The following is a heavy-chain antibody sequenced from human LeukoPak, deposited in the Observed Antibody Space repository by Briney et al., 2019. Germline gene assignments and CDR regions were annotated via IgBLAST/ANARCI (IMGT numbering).Heavy chain of an antibody. D-gene: IGHD3-16*01. CDR2: ISSNSRTT. Sequence: GGSLRLSCAASGFAFSSYSMDWVRQAPGKGLELVSYISSNSRTTYYADSVKGRFTISRDNAKNSLYLQMNSLRAEDTAVYYCARVGGAQWGQGTLVTVSS. V-gene: IGHV3-48*04. CDR1: GFAFSSYS. J-gene: IGHJ4*02. CDR3: ARVGGAQ.